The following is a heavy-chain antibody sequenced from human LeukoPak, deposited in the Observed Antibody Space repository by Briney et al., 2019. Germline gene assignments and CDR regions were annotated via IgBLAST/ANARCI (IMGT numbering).Heavy chain of an antibody. D-gene: IGHD3-22*01. CDR2: IYYTGIT. J-gene: IGHJ4*02. CDR1: GDPVSSYY. Sequence: PSETLSLTCTVSGDPVSSYYWTWIRQSPGKGLEWIGDIYYTGITDSNPSLKSRVTISVDTSKNQFSLKMTSVTPADTAVYFCARRTPGFYGTSGFYNGYFDYWGQGTLVTVSS. V-gene: IGHV4-59*02. CDR3: ARRTPGFYGTSGFYNGYFDY.